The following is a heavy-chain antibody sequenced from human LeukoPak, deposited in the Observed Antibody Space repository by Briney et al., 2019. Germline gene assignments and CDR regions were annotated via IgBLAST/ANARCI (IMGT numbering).Heavy chain of an antibody. CDR2: IYTSGST. Sequence: SETLSLTCTVSGGSISSGSYYWSWIRQPAGKGLEWIGRIYTSGSTNYNPSLKSRVTISVDTSKNQFSLKLSSVTAADTAVYYCARLSIAAAGHPFDPWGQGTLLTVSS. CDR1: GGSISSGSYY. V-gene: IGHV4-61*02. J-gene: IGHJ5*02. CDR3: ARLSIAAAGHPFDP. D-gene: IGHD6-13*01.